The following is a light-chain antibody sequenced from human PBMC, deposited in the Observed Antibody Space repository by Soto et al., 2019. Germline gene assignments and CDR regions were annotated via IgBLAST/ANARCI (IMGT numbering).Light chain of an antibody. CDR1: HSVSSQ. J-gene: IGKJ5*01. Sequence: EIMMTQSPGTLSVSAGERGSISCRASHSVSSQLAWYQRTPGQGPRLLIYGASTRATGIAARISVTVSGTEFTLTISSLQSADFAFYYCQPRSNWPRITFAQGTRLEI. CDR3: QPRSNWPRIT. CDR2: GAS. V-gene: IGKV3-15*01.